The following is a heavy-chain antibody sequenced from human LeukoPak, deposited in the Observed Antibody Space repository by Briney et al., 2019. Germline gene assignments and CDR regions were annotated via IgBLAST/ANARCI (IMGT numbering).Heavy chain of an antibody. CDR2: IGGGGTL. Sequence: TGGSLRLSCAASGFTVSSYAMGWVRQAPGKGLEWVSAIGGGGTLYYADSVKGRSSISRDISKNTLLLQMNSLRAEDTAVYYCARRRYDWGGDFANWGQGTLVTVSS. V-gene: IGHV3-23*01. D-gene: IGHD3-16*01. CDR1: GFTVSSYA. CDR3: ARRRYDWGGDFAN. J-gene: IGHJ4*02.